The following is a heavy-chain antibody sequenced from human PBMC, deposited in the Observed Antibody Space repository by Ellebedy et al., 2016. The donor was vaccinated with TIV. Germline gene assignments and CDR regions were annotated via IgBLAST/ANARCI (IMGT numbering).Heavy chain of an antibody. V-gene: IGHV3-53*01. J-gene: IGHJ4*02. CDR1: GFTVSSNY. CDR3: ARSGDTSMAFTPSLDY. CDR2: IYSGGTT. D-gene: IGHD5-18*01. Sequence: PGGSLRLSCAASGFTVSSNYMSWVRQAPGKGLEWVSVIYSGGTTHYADSVKGRFIISRDKSKNTMYLQMNILRAEDTAVYYCARSGDTSMAFTPSLDYWGQGTLVTVSS.